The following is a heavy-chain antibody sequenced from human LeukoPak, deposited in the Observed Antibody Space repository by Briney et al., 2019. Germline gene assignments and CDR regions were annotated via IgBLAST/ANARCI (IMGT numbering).Heavy chain of an antibody. CDR3: AKTFGGVIVQYYFDY. Sequence: GGSLRLSCAASGFTFSSYGMHWVRQAPGKGLEWVAVISYDGSNKYYADSVKGRFTISRDNSKNTLYLQMNCLRAEDTAVYYCAKTFGGVIVQYYFDYWGQGTLVTVSS. CDR1: GFTFSSYG. J-gene: IGHJ4*02. D-gene: IGHD3-16*02. V-gene: IGHV3-30*18. CDR2: ISYDGSNK.